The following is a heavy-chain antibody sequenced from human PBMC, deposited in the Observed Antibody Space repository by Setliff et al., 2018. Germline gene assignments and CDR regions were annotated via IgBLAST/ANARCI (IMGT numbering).Heavy chain of an antibody. Sequence: PSETLSLTCNVSGDSIGTYYWSWIRLPPGKGLEYIGYVYYTGLANYSPSLKSRVTISIDTSKNQFSLRLTSVTAADTAVYYCARGGTFRYFGYWGRGTPVTVSS. CDR2: VYYTGLA. CDR1: GDSIGTYY. D-gene: IGHD5-12*01. V-gene: IGHV4-59*01. CDR3: ARGGTFRYFGY. J-gene: IGHJ4*02.